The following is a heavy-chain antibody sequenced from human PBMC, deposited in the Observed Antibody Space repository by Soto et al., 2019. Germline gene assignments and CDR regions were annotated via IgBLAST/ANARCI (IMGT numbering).Heavy chain of an antibody. J-gene: IGHJ4*02. D-gene: IGHD2-8*01. V-gene: IGHV1-18*01. CDR1: GYTFTDHS. CDR2: VSTSRGNT. CDR3: ARDRANFLDY. Sequence: QVPLVQSGSEVKKPGASVKVSCKASGYTFTDHSLSWVRLAPGQGLEWMGWVSTSRGNTNYAQKFQDRLSLTTDTSTSTAYMELQSLRSDDTAVYYCARDRANFLDYWGQGILVTVSS.